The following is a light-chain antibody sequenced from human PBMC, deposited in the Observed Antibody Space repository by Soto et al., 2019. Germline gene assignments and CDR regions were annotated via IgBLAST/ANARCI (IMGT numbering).Light chain of an antibody. CDR3: QHYGSSPRT. J-gene: IGKJ1*01. V-gene: IGKV3-20*01. CDR2: GAS. Sequence: EIVLTQSPGTPSLPPGERATLSCRPSQSVSSSYLAWYQQKPGQAPRLLIYGASSRATGIPDRFSGSGSGTDFTLTISRLEPEDFAVYYCQHYGSSPRTFGQGTKVDIK. CDR1: QSVSSSY.